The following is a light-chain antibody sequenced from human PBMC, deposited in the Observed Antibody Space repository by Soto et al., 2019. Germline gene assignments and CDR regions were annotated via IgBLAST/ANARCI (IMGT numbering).Light chain of an antibody. CDR3: QQYNNWPAIT. CDR2: GAS. Sequence: IVMTQSPATLSVSPWERATLSCRASQSVSSNLAWYQQRPGQAPRLLIYGASTWATGTPARFSGSGFGTEFTLTISSLQSEDFAVYYCQQYNNWPAITFGQGTRLEIK. V-gene: IGKV3D-15*01. CDR1: QSVSSN. J-gene: IGKJ5*01.